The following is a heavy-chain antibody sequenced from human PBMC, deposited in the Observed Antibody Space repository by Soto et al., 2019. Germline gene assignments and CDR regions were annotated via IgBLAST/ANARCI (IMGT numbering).Heavy chain of an antibody. J-gene: IGHJ3*02. V-gene: IGHV4-59*01. CDR2: MYYIEST. CDR3: ARGDYYDSSGLDAFDI. Sequence: QVQLQESGPGLVKPSETLSLTCTVSGGSISSFYWSWIRQSPGKGLEWIGYMYYIESTDYNPSLKSRVTISGDTSKNQFSLNLSSVTAADTAVYYCARGDYYDSSGLDAFDIWGQWTIVTVSS. CDR1: GGSISSFY. D-gene: IGHD3-22*01.